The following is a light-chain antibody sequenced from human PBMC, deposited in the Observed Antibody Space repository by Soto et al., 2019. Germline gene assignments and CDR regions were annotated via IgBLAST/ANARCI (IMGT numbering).Light chain of an antibody. V-gene: IGKV1-17*01. CDR1: QGIRND. J-gene: IGKJ2*01. CDR2: AAS. Sequence: DIQMTQSPSSLSASVGDRVTITCRASQGIRNDLGWFQQKPGKAPKRLIFAASNLESGVPSRFCGSGSETEFTLPISSLQAEDFATCCFLQHYTYPRTFGQGTKLEIK. CDR3: LQHYTYPRT.